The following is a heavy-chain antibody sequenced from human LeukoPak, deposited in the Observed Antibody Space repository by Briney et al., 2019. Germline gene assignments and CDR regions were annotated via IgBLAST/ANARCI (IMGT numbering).Heavy chain of an antibody. D-gene: IGHD2/OR15-2a*01. CDR2: INHSGST. CDR1: GGSFSGYY. CDR3: ARGPKNIPDYFDY. J-gene: IGHJ4*02. Sequence: SETLSLTCAVYGGSFSGYYWSWIRQPPGKGLEWIGEINHSGSTNYNPSLKSRVTISVDTSKNQFSLKLSSVIAADTAVYYCARGPKNIPDYFDYWGQGTLVTVSS. V-gene: IGHV4-34*01.